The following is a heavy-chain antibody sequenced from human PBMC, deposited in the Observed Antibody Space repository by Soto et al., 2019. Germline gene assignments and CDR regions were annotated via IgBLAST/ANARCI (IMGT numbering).Heavy chain of an antibody. Sequence: PGGSLRLSCAASGFTFSSYSMNWVRQAPGKGLEWVSSISSSSSYIYYADSVKGRFTISRDNAKNSLYLRMNSLRAEDTAVYYCARRSTVAGISAVDYWGQGTLVTVSS. D-gene: IGHD6-19*01. CDR3: ARRSTVAGISAVDY. CDR1: GFTFSSYS. CDR2: ISSSSSYI. V-gene: IGHV3-21*01. J-gene: IGHJ4*02.